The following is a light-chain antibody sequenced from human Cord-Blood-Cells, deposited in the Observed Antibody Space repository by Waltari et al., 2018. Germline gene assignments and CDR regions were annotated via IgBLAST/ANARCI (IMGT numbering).Light chain of an antibody. J-gene: IGLJ1*01. V-gene: IGLV2-8*01. CDR2: EVS. CDR1: STDVSAYNY. CDR3: SSYAGSNNYV. Sequence: QSSLTQTPSPSGPPGQAVPISCTETSTDVSAYNYACWYQQHPGKAPTLMIYEVSKRPSGVPDRFSGSKSGNTASLTVSGLQAEDEADYYCSSYAGSNNYVFGTGTKVTVL.